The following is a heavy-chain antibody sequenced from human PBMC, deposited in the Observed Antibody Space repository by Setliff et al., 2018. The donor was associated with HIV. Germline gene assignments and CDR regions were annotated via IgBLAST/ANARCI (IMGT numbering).Heavy chain of an antibody. J-gene: IGHJ4*02. CDR1: GDSISSGSYF. CDR3: TREGRGDPAMATTRIDY. D-gene: IGHD1-1*01. V-gene: IGHV4-39*02. CDR2: IYYTGFA. Sequence: PSETLSLTCSVSGDSISSGSYFWGWIRKTPGKGLEWIGNIYYTGFAYYNPSLKSRVTISLDTSKTHFFLNLTSVTDADTAVYFCTREGRGDPAMATTRIDYWGQGKLVTVS.